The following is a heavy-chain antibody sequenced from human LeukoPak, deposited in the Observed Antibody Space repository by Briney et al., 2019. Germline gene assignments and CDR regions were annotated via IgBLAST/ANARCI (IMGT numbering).Heavy chain of an antibody. V-gene: IGHV3-30*18. CDR3: AKDLDYGDSGRNAFDI. D-gene: IGHD4-17*01. CDR1: GFTFSSYG. Sequence: GRSLRLSCAASGFTFSSYGMHWVRQAPGKGLEWVAVISYDGSNKYYADSVKGRFTISRDNSKNTLYLQMNSLRAEDTAVYYCAKDLDYGDSGRNAFDIWGQGTMVTVSS. CDR2: ISYDGSNK. J-gene: IGHJ3*02.